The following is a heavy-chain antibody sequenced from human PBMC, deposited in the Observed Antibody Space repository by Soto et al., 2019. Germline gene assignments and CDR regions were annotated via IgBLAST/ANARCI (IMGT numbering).Heavy chain of an antibody. CDR2: ISSNGGST. D-gene: IGHD6-13*01. J-gene: IGHJ3*02. CDR3: ARGALGYSSSWYDPAFDI. CDR1: GFTFSSYA. Sequence: EVQLVESGGGLVQSGGSLRLSCAASGFTFSSYAMHWVRQAPGKGLEYVSAISSNGGSTYYANSVKGRFTISRDNXKXTLXLQMGSLRAEDMAVYYCARGALGYSSSWYDPAFDIWGQGTMVTVSS. V-gene: IGHV3-64*01.